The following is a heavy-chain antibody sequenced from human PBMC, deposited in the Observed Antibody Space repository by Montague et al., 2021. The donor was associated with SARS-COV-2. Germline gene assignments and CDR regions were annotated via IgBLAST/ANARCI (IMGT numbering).Heavy chain of an antibody. Sequence: SETLSLTCNVSGVVLRSRCSGGHTSELRSGPEFICELIHRRNTKXKSSLKSRVTISADTSKKQFSLKMSSVTAADTAVYYCARGSVFRYYDFLTGSRSYFYYWGQGTLVTVSS. CDR2: LIHRRNT. CDR1: GVVLRSRC. D-gene: IGHD3-9*01. V-gene: IGHV4-34*01. J-gene: IGHJ4*02. CDR3: ARGSVFRYYDFLTGSRSYFYY.